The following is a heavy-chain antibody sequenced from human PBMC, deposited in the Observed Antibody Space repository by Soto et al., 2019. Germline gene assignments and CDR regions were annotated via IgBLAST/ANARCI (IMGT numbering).Heavy chain of an antibody. D-gene: IGHD3-22*01. CDR3: ARGGKYYYDSSGSHSDFDI. J-gene: IGHJ3*02. Sequence: ASVKVSCKASGYTFTGYYMHWVRQSPVQGLEWMGWINPNSGGTNYAQKFQGRVTMTRDTSISTAYMELSRLRSDDTAVYYCARGGKYYYDSSGSHSDFDIWGQGTMVTVSS. CDR1: GYTFTGYY. CDR2: INPNSGGT. V-gene: IGHV1-2*02.